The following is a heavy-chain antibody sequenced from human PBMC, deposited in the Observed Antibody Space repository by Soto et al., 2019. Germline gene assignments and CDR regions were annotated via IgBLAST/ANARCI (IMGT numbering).Heavy chain of an antibody. CDR3: AKSAPMDAGDKYYYDF. V-gene: IGHV1-69*06. J-gene: IGHJ4*02. D-gene: IGHD4-17*01. Sequence: ASVKVSCKASGGTFNSYGISWVRQAPGQGLDWMGVIIPLYGTVNYAQKFQGRVSITADKSTSTAYMDLRSLTSEDTAIYYCAKSAPMDAGDKYYYDFWGQGALVTVSS. CDR1: GGTFNSYG. CDR2: IIPLYGTV.